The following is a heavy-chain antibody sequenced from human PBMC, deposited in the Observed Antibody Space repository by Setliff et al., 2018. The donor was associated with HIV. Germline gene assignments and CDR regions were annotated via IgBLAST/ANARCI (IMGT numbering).Heavy chain of an antibody. Sequence: SETLSLTCTVSGGSISSYYGSWIRQSAGKGLEWIGRIYSSGSTNYNPSLKSRVIISVDTSKNQFSLKLSSVTAADTAVYSCARRQSYYDILNGPAFDALDIWGQGTKVTVSS. V-gene: IGHV4-4*07. CDR2: IYSSGST. J-gene: IGHJ3*02. CDR1: GGSISSYY. D-gene: IGHD3-9*01. CDR3: ARRQSYYDILNGPAFDALDI.